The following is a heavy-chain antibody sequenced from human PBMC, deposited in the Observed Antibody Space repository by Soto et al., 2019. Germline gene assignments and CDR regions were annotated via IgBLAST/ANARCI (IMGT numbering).Heavy chain of an antibody. CDR1: GYSFTSYA. D-gene: IGHD3-9*01. Sequence: QVQLVQSGAEVKKPGASMKVSCKASGYSFTSYAIHWVRQAPGQRLEWMGLIYAGNGDTEYSQKFQGRVTITRDTSASTTYIELSSLRSEDTAVYYCARNVPRTGYYNHWGQGTLVTVSS. J-gene: IGHJ5*02. V-gene: IGHV1-3*01. CDR3: ARNVPRTGYYNH. CDR2: IYAGNGDT.